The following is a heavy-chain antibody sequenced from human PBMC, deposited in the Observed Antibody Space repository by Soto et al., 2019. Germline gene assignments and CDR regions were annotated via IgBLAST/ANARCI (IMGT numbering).Heavy chain of an antibody. CDR2: INSDGSRT. J-gene: IGHJ4*02. CDR1: GFTFSSYW. D-gene: IGHD3-10*01. CDR3: ARHLVGNRDY. Sequence: EVHLVESGGGLVQPWGSLRLSCAASGFTFSSYWMHWVRQAPGKGLVLVSRINSDGSRTYYVDSVKVRFTISRDNAKNTLYLQMNSLRAEHTAVYYCARHLVGNRDYWGQGALVTVST. V-gene: IGHV3-74*01.